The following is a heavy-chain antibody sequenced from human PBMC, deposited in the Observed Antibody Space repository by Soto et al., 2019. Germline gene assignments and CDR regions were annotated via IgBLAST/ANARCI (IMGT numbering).Heavy chain of an antibody. V-gene: IGHV1-69*01. CDR1: GGTFSSYA. J-gene: IGHJ4*02. CDR2: IIPIFGTA. CDR3: ARVKDVAARWKYYFDY. D-gene: IGHD6-6*01. Sequence: QVQLVQSGAEVKKPESSVKVSCKASGGTFSSYAISWVRQAPGQGLEWMGGIIPIFGTANYAQKFQGRVTITADESTSTAYMELSSLRSEDTAVYYCARVKDVAARWKYYFDYWGQGTLVTVSS.